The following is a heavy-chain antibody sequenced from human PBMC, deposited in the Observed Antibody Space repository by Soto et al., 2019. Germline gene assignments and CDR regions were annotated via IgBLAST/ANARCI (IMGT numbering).Heavy chain of an antibody. D-gene: IGHD2-2*01. V-gene: IGHV3-30*18. J-gene: IGHJ4*02. Sequence: GGSLRLSCAASGFNFRRHGMHWVRQAPGKGLEWVALISYDGSNKYYADSVKGRFTISRDNSKNTLYLQMNSLRAEDTAVYYCAKDLEYQLLLYYFDYWGQGTLVTVSS. CDR2: ISYDGSNK. CDR1: GFNFRRHG. CDR3: AKDLEYQLLLYYFDY.